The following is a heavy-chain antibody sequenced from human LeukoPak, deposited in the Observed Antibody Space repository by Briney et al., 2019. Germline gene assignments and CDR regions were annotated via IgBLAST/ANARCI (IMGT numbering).Heavy chain of an antibody. D-gene: IGHD6-6*01. CDR1: GYTFTSYD. CDR2: MNPNSGNT. CDR3: AREGLRSIAARRGTRDYMDV. J-gene: IGHJ6*03. V-gene: IGHV1-8*01. Sequence: ASVKVSCKASGYTFTSYDINWVRQATGQGLEWMGWMNPNSGNTGYAQNFQGRVTMTTDTSTSTVYMEVRSLRSDDTAVYYCAREGLRSIAARRGTRDYMDVWGKGTTVIVSS.